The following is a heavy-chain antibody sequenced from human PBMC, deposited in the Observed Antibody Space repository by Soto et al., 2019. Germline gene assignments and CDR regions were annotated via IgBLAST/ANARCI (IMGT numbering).Heavy chain of an antibody. CDR2: IISSSSYI. J-gene: IGHJ4*02. D-gene: IGHD2-2*01. Sequence: GGSLRLSCAASGFTFSSYSMNWVRQAPGKGLEWVSSIISSSSYIYYADSVKGRFTISRDNAKNSLYLQMNSLRAEDTAVYYCARDRARSTRPQDYWGQGTLVTVSS. CDR3: ARDRARSTRPQDY. V-gene: IGHV3-21*01. CDR1: GFTFSSYS.